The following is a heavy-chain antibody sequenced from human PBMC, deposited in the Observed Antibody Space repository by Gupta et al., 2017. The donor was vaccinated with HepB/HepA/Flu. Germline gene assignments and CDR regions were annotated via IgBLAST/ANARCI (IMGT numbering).Heavy chain of an antibody. CDR1: GYTFTRYS. D-gene: IGHD1-26*01. J-gene: IGHJ4*02. CDR3: SRDGDSGSYGILDY. CDR2: VNPSGGST. Sequence: QVQLVQSGTEVEKPGASVKVSCQASGYTFTRYSMHWVRQAPGQGLEWMGIVNPSGGSTSYEQKFQGRVSMTRDTSTSTVYMELNRLRYEDTAVYFCSRDGDSGSYGILDYWGQGTLVTVSS. V-gene: IGHV1-46*01.